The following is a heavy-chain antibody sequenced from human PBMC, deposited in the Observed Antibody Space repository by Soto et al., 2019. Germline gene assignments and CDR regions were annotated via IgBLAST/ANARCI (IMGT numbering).Heavy chain of an antibody. D-gene: IGHD3-22*01. J-gene: IGHJ3*02. CDR1: VFTFGDYA. CDR3: TRAVEYYDIFGAFDI. Sequence: WSLRLSCTASVFTFGDYAMSWFRQAPGKGLEWVGFIRSKAYGGTTEYAASVKGRFTISRDDSKSIAYLQMNSLKTEDTAVYYCTRAVEYYDIFGAFDIWGQGTMVTVSS. CDR2: IRSKAYGGTT. V-gene: IGHV3-49*03.